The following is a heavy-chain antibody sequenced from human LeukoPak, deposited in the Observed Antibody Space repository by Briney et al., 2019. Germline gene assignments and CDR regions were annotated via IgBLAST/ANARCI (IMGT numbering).Heavy chain of an antibody. Sequence: GGFLRLSCAASGFTFSDYYMSWIRQAPGKGLEWVSYISSSGGTIYYADSVKGRFTIPRDNAKNSLYLQMNSLRAEDTAVYYCARGSVLDAFDIWGQGTMVTVSS. CDR3: ARGSVLDAFDI. CDR1: GFTFSDYY. J-gene: IGHJ3*02. D-gene: IGHD2-15*01. CDR2: ISSSGGTI. V-gene: IGHV3-11*04.